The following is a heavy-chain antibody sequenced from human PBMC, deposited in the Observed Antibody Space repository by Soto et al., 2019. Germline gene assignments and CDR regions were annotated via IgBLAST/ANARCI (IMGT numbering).Heavy chain of an antibody. V-gene: IGHV3-21*06. D-gene: IGHD3-10*01. J-gene: IGHJ4*02. CDR1: GFTFSYYP. CDR2: ISGIRDYI. Sequence: PGGSLRRSCAASGFTFSYYPLHWVRRAPGKGLEWVSSISGIRDYIRYADSVKGRFTISRDNAKTSLYLQMNSLTAEDTAVYYCAREGVHNYTEYYFDYWGQGTLVTVSS. CDR3: AREGVHNYTEYYFDY.